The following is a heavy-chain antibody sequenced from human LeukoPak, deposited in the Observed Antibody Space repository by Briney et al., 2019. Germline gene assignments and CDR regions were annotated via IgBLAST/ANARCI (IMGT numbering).Heavy chain of an antibody. J-gene: IGHJ6*02. Sequence: QSGGSLRLSCAASGFTFSSYAMSWVRQAPGKGLEWVSAISGSGGSTYYADSVKGRFTISRDNAKNSLYLQMNSLRAEDTAVYYCARDGHIVVVPAAISYYYYGMDVWGQGTTVTVSS. D-gene: IGHD2-2*02. CDR3: ARDGHIVVVPAAISYYYYGMDV. CDR2: ISGSGGST. CDR1: GFTFSSYA. V-gene: IGHV3-23*01.